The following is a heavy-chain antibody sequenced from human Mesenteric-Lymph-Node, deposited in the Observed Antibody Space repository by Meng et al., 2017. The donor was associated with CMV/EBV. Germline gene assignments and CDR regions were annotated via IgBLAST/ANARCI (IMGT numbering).Heavy chain of an antibody. CDR1: GYPFITSG. V-gene: IGHV1-18*01. CDR2: ISTYNGET. Sequence: ASVKVSCKTSGYPFITSGISWVRQAPGQGLEWMGWISTYNGETDYAQTLQGRVTVTADTATSTVYMELRSLTSDDSAVYYCARVGEHCSSTSCYTGNWFDPWGQGTLVTVSS. CDR3: ARVGEHCSSTSCYTGNWFDP. D-gene: IGHD2-2*02. J-gene: IGHJ5*02.